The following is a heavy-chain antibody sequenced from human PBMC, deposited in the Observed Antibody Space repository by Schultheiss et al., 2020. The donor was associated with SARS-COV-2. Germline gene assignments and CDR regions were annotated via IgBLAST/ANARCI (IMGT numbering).Heavy chain of an antibody. D-gene: IGHD3-22*01. CDR3: AKVQRVVVIHDAFDI. Sequence: GGSLRLSCAASGFTFDDYAMHWVRQAPGKGLEWVSVIYSGGSTYYADSVKGRFTISRDNSKNTLYLQMNSLRAEDTALYYCAKVQRVVVIHDAFDIWGQGTMVTVSS. J-gene: IGHJ3*02. V-gene: IGHV3-66*01. CDR1: GFTFDDYA. CDR2: IYSGGST.